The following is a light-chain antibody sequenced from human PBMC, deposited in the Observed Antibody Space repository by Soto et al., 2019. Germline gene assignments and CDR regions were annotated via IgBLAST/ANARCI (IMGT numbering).Light chain of an antibody. CDR3: QQYGSYPWT. Sequence: DIQMTQSPSPLSASVGDRGTIPCRARHIISSWLAWYQQKPGKAPRLIIYDASSWESGVPARFSGSGSGTEFTLTISSLQPDDFATYYCQQYGSYPWTFGQGTKVDI. CDR1: HIISSW. V-gene: IGKV1-5*01. CDR2: DAS. J-gene: IGKJ1*01.